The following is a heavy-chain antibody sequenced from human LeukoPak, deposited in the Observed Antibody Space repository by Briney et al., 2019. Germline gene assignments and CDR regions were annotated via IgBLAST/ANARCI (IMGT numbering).Heavy chain of an antibody. CDR1: GGSISSSSYY. J-gene: IGHJ6*03. CDR3: ARVSGGYCSGGSCYYYYMDV. V-gene: IGHV4-39*07. D-gene: IGHD2-15*01. CDR2: IYYSGST. Sequence: SETLSLTCTVSGGSISSSSYYWGWIRQPPGKGLEWIGSIYYSGSTYYNPSLKSRVTISVDTSKNQFSLKLSSVTAADTAVYCCARVSGGYCSGGSCYYYYMDVWGKGTTVTVSS.